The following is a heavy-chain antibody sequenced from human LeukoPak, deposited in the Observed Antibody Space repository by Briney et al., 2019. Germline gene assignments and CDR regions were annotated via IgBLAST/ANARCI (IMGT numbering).Heavy chain of an antibody. CDR2: IYPGDSDT. CDR1: GYSFTSYW. J-gene: IGHJ4*02. CDR3: ARPTIVDYYDSSGYYIDY. D-gene: IGHD3-22*01. Sequence: GESLKISCKGSGYSFTSYWIGWVRQMPGKGLEWMGIIYPGDSDTRYSPSFQGQVTISADKSISTAYLQWSSRKASDTAMYYCARPTIVDYYDSSGYYIDYWGQGTLVTVSS. V-gene: IGHV5-51*01.